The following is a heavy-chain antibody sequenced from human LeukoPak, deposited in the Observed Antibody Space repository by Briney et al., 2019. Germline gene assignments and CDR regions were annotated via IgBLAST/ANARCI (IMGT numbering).Heavy chain of an antibody. Sequence: SETLSLTCTVSGYSISSGYYWSWIRQPPGKGLEWIGYIYYSGSTNYNPSLKSRVTISVDTSKNQFSLKLSSVTAADTAVYYCARSWGYSGYDPHFDYWGQGTLVTVSS. CDR3: ARSWGYSGYDPHFDY. V-gene: IGHV4-61*01. J-gene: IGHJ4*02. CDR1: GYSISSGYY. CDR2: IYYSGST. D-gene: IGHD5-12*01.